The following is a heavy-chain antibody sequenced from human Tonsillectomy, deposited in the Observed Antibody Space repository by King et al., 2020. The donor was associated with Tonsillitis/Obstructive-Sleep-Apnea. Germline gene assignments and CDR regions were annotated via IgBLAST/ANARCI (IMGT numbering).Heavy chain of an antibody. D-gene: IGHD2-2*02. CDR1: GFTFSSYA. Sequence: QGQLVESGGGVIQPGRSLRLSCAASGFTFSSYAMHWVRQAPGKGLEWVAVISFDGNNKYYADSVKGRFTISRDNSKNTLYLQMNSLRAEDTAVYYCARERIVVVPAAIHVWGEGTTVTVSS. CDR2: ISFDGNNK. J-gene: IGHJ6*04. CDR3: ARERIVVVPAAIHV. V-gene: IGHV3-30*04.